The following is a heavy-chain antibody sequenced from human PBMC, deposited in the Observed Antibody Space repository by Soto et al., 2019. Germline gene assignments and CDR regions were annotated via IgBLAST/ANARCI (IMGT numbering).Heavy chain of an antibody. D-gene: IGHD6-19*01. V-gene: IGHV3-48*02. Sequence: VGSLRLSCAASGFTFSSYSMNWVRQARGKGRGWVSYISSSSSTIYYADSVKGRFTISRDNAKNSLYLQMNSLRDEDTAVYYCARESVAEREQWLVPYYYYGMDVWGQGTTVTVS. CDR1: GFTFSSYS. CDR3: ARESVAEREQWLVPYYYYGMDV. J-gene: IGHJ6*02. CDR2: ISSSSSTI.